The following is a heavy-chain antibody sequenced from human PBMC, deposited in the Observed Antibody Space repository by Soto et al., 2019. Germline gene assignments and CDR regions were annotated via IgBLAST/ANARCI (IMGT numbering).Heavy chain of an antibody. CDR2: IKSGGTT. V-gene: IGHV3-15*07. J-gene: IGHJ4*02. CDR1: GFTFTNAW. D-gene: IGHD5-18*01. Sequence: VQLVESGGGLVKPGGSLRLSCATSGFTFTNAWMNWVRQAPGKGLEWVGRIKSGGTTDYAAPVKGRFTISRDDSKNTVYLQMNSLKTEDTAVFYCTTDSGYNFLFDDWGQGTLVTVSS. CDR3: TTDSGYNFLFDD.